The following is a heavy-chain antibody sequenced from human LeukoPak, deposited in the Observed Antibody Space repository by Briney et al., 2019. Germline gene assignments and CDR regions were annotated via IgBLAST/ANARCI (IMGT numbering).Heavy chain of an antibody. CDR3: ARSHITIFGVVLPDAFDI. D-gene: IGHD3-3*01. V-gene: IGHV1-2*02. CDR2: INPNSGGT. Sequence: ASVKVSCNASGYTFTGYYMHWVRQAPGQGLEGMGWINPNSGGTNYAQKFQGRVTMTRDTSISTAYMELSRLRSGDPAVYYCARSHITIFGVVLPDAFDIWGQGTMVTVSS. J-gene: IGHJ3*02. CDR1: GYTFTGYY.